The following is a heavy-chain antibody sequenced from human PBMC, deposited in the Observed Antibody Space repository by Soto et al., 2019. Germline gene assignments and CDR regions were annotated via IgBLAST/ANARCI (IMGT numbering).Heavy chain of an antibody. J-gene: IGHJ4*02. CDR3: ARDKDWAFDY. D-gene: IGHD3-9*01. Sequence: GGSLRLSCVASGFTFSSYSIVWVRQAPGKGLEWLSYIFTTGTTMYYADSAKGRFTVSRDNAKNSVFLLLNSLRAEDTAVYYCARDKDWAFDYWGQGTLVTVS. CDR1: GFTFSSYS. CDR2: IFTTGTTM. V-gene: IGHV3-48*03.